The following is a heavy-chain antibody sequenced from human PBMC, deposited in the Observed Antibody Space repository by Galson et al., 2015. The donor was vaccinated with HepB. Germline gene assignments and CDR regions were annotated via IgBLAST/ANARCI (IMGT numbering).Heavy chain of an antibody. D-gene: IGHD6-6*01. CDR3: ARTGCTAGRRYFDY. CDR2: INQYDGDT. V-gene: IGHV3-7*05. Sequence: SLRVSCEASGFTFSSYWMSWVRQAPGKGLEWVGYINQYDGDTYYVQSVKGRFTITTDNSTNTVYMELKSLRAEDTAVYYCARTGCTAGRRYFDYWGQGTLVTVSS. J-gene: IGHJ4*02. CDR1: GFTFSSYW.